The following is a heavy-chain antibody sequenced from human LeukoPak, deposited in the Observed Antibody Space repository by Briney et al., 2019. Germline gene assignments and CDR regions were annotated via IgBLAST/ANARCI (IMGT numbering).Heavy chain of an antibody. Sequence: SETLSLTCTVSGGSISSYYWSWIRQPPGEGLEWIGYIYYCGSTNYNPSLKSRVTISVDTSKNQFSLKLSSVAAADTAVYYCARTIAVALDYWGQGTLVTVSS. D-gene: IGHD6-19*01. CDR2: IYYCGST. CDR3: ARTIAVALDY. CDR1: GGSISSYY. J-gene: IGHJ4*02. V-gene: IGHV4-59*01.